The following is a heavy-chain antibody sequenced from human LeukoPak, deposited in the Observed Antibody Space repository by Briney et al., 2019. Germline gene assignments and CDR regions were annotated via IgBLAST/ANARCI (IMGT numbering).Heavy chain of an antibody. CDR1: GFTFSSYA. CDR2: IKHDGSEK. CDR3: ARGELELRNP. Sequence: GGSLRLSCAASGFTFSSYAMSWVRQAPGKGLEWVANIKHDGSEKYYVDSVKGRFTISRDNARNSLYLQMNSLRAADTAVYYCARGELELRNPWGQGTLVTVSS. D-gene: IGHD1-7*01. J-gene: IGHJ5*02. V-gene: IGHV3-7*01.